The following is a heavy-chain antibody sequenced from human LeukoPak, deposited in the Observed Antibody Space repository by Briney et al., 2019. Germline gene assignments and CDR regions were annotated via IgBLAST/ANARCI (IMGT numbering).Heavy chain of an antibody. J-gene: IGHJ4*02. D-gene: IGHD6-13*01. CDR2: IIPILGIA. CDR1: GGTFSSYA. Sequence: SVKLSCKASGGTFSSYAISWVRQAPGQGREWMGRIIPILGIANYAQKFQGRVTITADKSTSTAYMELSSLRSEDTAVYYCASSSAIGWYQLPIPDGIAAAGNLDYWGQGTLVTVSS. V-gene: IGHV1-69*04. CDR3: ASSSAIGWYQLPIPDGIAAAGNLDY.